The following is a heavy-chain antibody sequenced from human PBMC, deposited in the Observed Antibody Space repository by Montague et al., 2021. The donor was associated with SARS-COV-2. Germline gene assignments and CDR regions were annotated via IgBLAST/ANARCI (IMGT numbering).Heavy chain of an antibody. CDR1: GGSITTNF. Sequence: SETLSLTCTVSGGSITTNFWSWVRQPPGKGLEWVGYAYYTGRSNSSPSLQSRVFISVDTSKNQVSLKLHSVTAADTAIYYCARDTFYYGSETNYVDTLDMWGRGTRVTVSS. V-gene: IGHV4-59*01. J-gene: IGHJ3*02. CDR2: AYYTGRS. CDR3: ARDTFYYGSETNYVDTLDM. D-gene: IGHD3-10*01.